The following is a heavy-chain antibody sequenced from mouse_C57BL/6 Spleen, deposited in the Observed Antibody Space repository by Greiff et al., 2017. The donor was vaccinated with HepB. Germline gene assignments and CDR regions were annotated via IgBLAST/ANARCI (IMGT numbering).Heavy chain of an antibody. CDR1: GYTFTDYY. D-gene: IGHD1-1*01. J-gene: IGHJ2*01. Sequence: EVQLQQSGPVLVKPGASVKMSCKASGYTFTDYYMNWVKQSHGKSLEWIGVINPYNGGTSYNQKFKGKATLTVDQSSSTAYMALNSLTSEDSAVYYCARRINYYGSSSFDYWGQGTTLTVSS. CDR2: INPYNGGT. V-gene: IGHV1-19*01. CDR3: ARRINYYGSSSFDY.